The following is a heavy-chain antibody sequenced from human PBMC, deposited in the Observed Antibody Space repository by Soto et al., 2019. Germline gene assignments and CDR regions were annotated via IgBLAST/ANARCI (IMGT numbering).Heavy chain of an antibody. Sequence: LRLSCAASGFTFSSYAMSWVRQAPGKGLEWVSAISGSGGSTYYADSVKGRFTISRDNSKNTLYLQMNSLRAEDTAVYYCAKDDCSGGSCYGLFDYWGQGTLVTVSS. J-gene: IGHJ4*02. V-gene: IGHV3-23*01. D-gene: IGHD2-15*01. CDR2: ISGSGGST. CDR3: AKDDCSGGSCYGLFDY. CDR1: GFTFSSYA.